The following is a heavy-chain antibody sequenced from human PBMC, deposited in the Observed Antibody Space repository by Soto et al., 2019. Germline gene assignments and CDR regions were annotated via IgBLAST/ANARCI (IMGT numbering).Heavy chain of an antibody. J-gene: IGHJ5*02. Sequence: EVQLVESGGGLVKPGGSLRLSCAASGFTFSNAWMSWVRQAPGKGLEWVGRINSKTDGGTTDYAAPVKGRFTISRDDSKNTLYLQMNSVKTEDTAVYYCTTDSLVLRFLEWAFDPWGQGTLVTVSS. D-gene: IGHD3-3*01. CDR1: GFTFSNAW. V-gene: IGHV3-15*01. CDR3: TTDSLVLRFLEWAFDP. CDR2: INSKTDGGTT.